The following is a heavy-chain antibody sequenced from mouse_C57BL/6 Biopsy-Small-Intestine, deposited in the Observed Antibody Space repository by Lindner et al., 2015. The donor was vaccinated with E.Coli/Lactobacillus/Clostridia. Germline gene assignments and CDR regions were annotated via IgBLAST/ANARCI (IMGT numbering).Heavy chain of an antibody. CDR2: INPNNGGT. J-gene: IGHJ4*01. D-gene: IGHD5-1-1*01. CDR3: ADTHYAMDY. CDR1: GYTFTDYS. Sequence: VQLQESGPELVKPGASVKMSCKASGYTFTDYSMHWVKQSHGKSLEWIGYINPNNGGTSYNQKFKGKATLTVNKSSSTAYMELRSLTSEDSAVYYCADTHYAMDYWGQGTSVTVSS. V-gene: IGHV1-22*01.